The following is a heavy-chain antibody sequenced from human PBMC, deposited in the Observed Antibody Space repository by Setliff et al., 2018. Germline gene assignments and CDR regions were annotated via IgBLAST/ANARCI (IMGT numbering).Heavy chain of an antibody. CDR1: GYTFTNYG. D-gene: IGHD3-22*01. CDR3: ARDLDYQYYYDSSGRDAFDI. J-gene: IGHJ3*02. Sequence: ASVKVSCKASGYTFTNYGINWVRQAPGQGLEWMGWISAYAQKFQGRVTMTADTPTSTAYMELRSLTSDDTAVYYCARDLDYQYYYDSSGRDAFDIWGQGTMVTVSS. V-gene: IGHV1-18*01. CDR2: ISA.